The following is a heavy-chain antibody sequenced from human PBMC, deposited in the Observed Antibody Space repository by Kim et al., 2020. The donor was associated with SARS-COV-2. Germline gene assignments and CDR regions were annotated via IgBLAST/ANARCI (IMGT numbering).Heavy chain of an antibody. V-gene: IGHV1-69*13. CDR1: GGTFSSYA. J-gene: IGHJ3*02. CDR3: ARDLAYDYVWGSYRPDAFDI. Sequence: SVKVSCKASGGTFSSYAISWVRQAPGQGLEWMGGIIPIFGTANYAQKFQGRVTITADESMSTAYMELSSLRSEDTAVYYCARDLAYDYVWGSYRPDAFDIWGQGTMVTVSS. CDR2: IIPIFGTA. D-gene: IGHD3-16*02.